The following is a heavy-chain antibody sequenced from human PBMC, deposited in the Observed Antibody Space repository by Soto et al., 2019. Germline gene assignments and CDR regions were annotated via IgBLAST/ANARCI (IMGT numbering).Heavy chain of an antibody. CDR2: VYFDGSKK. D-gene: IGHD2-15*01. Sequence: QEQLVESGGGVVQPGRSLRLSCAASGFTFNLHGMHWVRQAPGKGLEWVAVVYFDGSKKYYADSVKGRFTLSRDNSKNTLYLQMDSLRAEDTTVYYCAREGWIVARRGSRPDVFDIWGQGTMVTVSS. V-gene: IGHV3-33*01. CDR1: GFTFNLHG. CDR3: AREGWIVARRGSRPDVFDI. J-gene: IGHJ3*02.